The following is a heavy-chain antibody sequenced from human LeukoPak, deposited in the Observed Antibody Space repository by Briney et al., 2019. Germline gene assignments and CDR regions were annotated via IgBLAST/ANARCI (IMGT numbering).Heavy chain of an antibody. CDR2: ISGSGGST. D-gene: IGHD2-2*01. Sequence: PGGSLRLSCAASGFTFSSYAMSWVRQAPGKGLEWVSAISGSGGSTYYADSVKGRFTISRDNSKNTLYLQMNSLRAEDTAVYYCAKDRVVPAAYYYYYGMDVWGQGTTVTVSS. CDR3: AKDRVVPAAYYYYYGMDV. V-gene: IGHV3-23*01. J-gene: IGHJ6*02. CDR1: GFTFSSYA.